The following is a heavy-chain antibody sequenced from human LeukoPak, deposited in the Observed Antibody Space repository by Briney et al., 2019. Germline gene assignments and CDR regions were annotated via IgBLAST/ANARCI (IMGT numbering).Heavy chain of an antibody. CDR3: ASAGYSSGWYHY. V-gene: IGHV4-31*03. CDR2: IYYRGDT. D-gene: IGHD6-13*01. CDR1: GGSINSGSYY. J-gene: IGHJ4*02. Sequence: PSETLSLTCTVSGGSINSGSYYWSWIRQHPGKGLEWLGYIYYRGDTNYNPSLKSRVTISLDTSKNQFSLKVKSVTAADTAAYYCASAGYSSGWYHYWGQGTRVTVSS.